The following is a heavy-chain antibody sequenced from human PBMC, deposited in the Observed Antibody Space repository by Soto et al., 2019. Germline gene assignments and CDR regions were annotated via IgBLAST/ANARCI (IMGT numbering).Heavy chain of an antibody. CDR3: AKDRACSGGSCYRRYYFDY. V-gene: IGHV3-23*01. J-gene: IGHJ4*02. CDR1: GFTFSSYA. D-gene: IGHD2-15*01. CDR2: ISGSGGST. Sequence: EVQLLESGGGLVQPGGSLRLSCAASGFTFSSYAMSWVRQAPGKGLEWVSAISGSGGSTYYADSVKGRFTISRDNSKNTRYLKMNSRRAEDTAVYYCAKDRACSGGSCYRRYYFDYWGQGTLVTVSS.